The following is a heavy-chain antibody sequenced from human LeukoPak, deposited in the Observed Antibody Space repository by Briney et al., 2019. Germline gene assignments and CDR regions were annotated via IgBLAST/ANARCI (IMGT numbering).Heavy chain of an antibody. Sequence: PSETLSLTCTVSGGSISSGDYYWSWIRQPPGKGLEWIGYIYYSGSTYYNPSLKSRVTISVDTSKNQFSLKLSSVTAADTAVYYCARVSGYSSSWPFDYWGQGTLVTVSS. J-gene: IGHJ4*02. V-gene: IGHV4-30-4*01. D-gene: IGHD6-13*01. CDR2: IYYSGST. CDR3: ARVSGYSSSWPFDY. CDR1: GGSISSGDYY.